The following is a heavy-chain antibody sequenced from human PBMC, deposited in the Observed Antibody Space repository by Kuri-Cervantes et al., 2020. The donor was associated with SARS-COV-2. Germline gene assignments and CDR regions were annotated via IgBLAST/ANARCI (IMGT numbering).Heavy chain of an antibody. V-gene: IGHV1-3*02. CDR3: VIVDTAMVGFGDY. J-gene: IGHJ4*02. CDR2: SNAGNGNT. D-gene: IGHD5-18*01. Sequence: ASVKVSCKASGYTFTSYAMHWVRQAPGQRLEWMGWSNAGNGNTKYSQEFQGRVTITRDTSASTAYMELSSLRSEDMAVYYCVIVDTAMVGFGDYWGQGTLVTVSS. CDR1: GYTFTSYA.